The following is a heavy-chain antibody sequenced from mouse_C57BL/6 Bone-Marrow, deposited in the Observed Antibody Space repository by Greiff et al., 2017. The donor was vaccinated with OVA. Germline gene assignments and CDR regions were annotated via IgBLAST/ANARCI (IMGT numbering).Heavy chain of an antibody. Sequence: VQLVESGPELVKPGASVKISCKASGYAFSSSWMNWVKQRPGKGLEWIGRIYPGDGDTNYNGKFKGKATLTADKSSSTAYMQLSSLTSEDSAVYFCARRPTGYYYAMDYWGQGTSVTVSS. CDR2: IYPGDGDT. CDR1: GYAFSSSW. D-gene: IGHD4-1*02. V-gene: IGHV1-82*01. J-gene: IGHJ4*01. CDR3: ARRPTGYYYAMDY.